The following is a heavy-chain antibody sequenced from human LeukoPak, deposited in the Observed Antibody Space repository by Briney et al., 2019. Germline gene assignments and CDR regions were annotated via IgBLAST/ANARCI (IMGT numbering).Heavy chain of an antibody. D-gene: IGHD6-6*01. V-gene: IGHV3-30*02. J-gene: IGHJ4*02. CDR3: AKEGLNIATRDFFDS. Sequence: GGSLRLSCAASGFTFSNFGIHWVRQAPGKGLEWVSFIVFDGSKKFYADSVKGRFIISRDNSKNTVYLQMNSLRAEDTAVYYCAKEGLNIATRDFFDSWGQGTLVTVSS. CDR2: IVFDGSKK. CDR1: GFTFSNFG.